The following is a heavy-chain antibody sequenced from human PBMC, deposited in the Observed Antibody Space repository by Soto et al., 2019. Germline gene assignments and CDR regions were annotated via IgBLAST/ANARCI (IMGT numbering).Heavy chain of an antibody. CDR3: ATVGSFFNWFDA. CDR2: FDPEDGET. D-gene: IGHD1-26*01. J-gene: IGHJ5*02. V-gene: IGHV1-24*01. CDR1: GCTLTELS. Sequence: ASVKVSCKVSGCTLTELSMHWVRQAPGKGLEWMGGFDPEDGETIYAQKFQGRVTMTEDTSTDTAYMELSSLRSEDTAVYYCATVGSFFNWFDAWGQVTPVTVPS.